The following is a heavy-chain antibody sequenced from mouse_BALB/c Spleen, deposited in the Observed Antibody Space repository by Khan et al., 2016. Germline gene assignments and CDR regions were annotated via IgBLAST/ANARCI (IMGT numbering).Heavy chain of an antibody. CDR3: ARDYYGSSYFDY. CDR2: INYSGST. J-gene: IGHJ2*01. D-gene: IGHD1-1*01. CDR1: GYSITSGYA. V-gene: IGHV3-2*02. Sequence: VQLKESGPGLVKPSQSLSLTCTVTGYSITSGYAWNWIRQFPGNKLEWMGYINYSGSTSYNPSLKSRISITRDTSKNQFFLQLNSVTTEDTATYYCARDYYGSSYFDYWGQGTTLTVSS.